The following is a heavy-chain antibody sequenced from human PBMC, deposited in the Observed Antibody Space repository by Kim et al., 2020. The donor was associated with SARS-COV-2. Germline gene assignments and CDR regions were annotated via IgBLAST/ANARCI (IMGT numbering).Heavy chain of an antibody. CDR1: GFTFSSHG. Sequence: GGSLRLSCAASGFTFSSHGMHWVRQAPGKGLEWVAVISYDGSNKYYADSVKGRFTISRDNSKNTLYLQMNSLRAEDTAVYYCATPDAFDIWGQGTMVTVSS. CDR2: ISYDGSNK. J-gene: IGHJ3*02. CDR3: ATPDAFDI. V-gene: IGHV3-30*03.